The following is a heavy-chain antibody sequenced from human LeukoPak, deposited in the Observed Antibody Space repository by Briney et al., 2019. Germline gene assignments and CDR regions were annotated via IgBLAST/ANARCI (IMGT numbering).Heavy chain of an antibody. CDR3: AREVWAVAGFLHYYYYGMDV. D-gene: IGHD6-19*01. J-gene: IGHJ6*02. V-gene: IGHV4-61*08. CDR2: IYYSGST. Sequence: PSQTLSLTCTVSGGSIRSGDYYWSWIRQPPGKGLEWIEYIYYSGSTNYNPSLKSRVTISVDTSKNQFSLKLSSVTAADTAVYYCAREVWAVAGFLHYYYYGMDVWGQGTTVTVSS. CDR1: GGSIRSGDYY.